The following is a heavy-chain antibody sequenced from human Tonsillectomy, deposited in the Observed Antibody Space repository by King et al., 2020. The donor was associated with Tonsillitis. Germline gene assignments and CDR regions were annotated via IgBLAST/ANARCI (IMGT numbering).Heavy chain of an antibody. D-gene: IGHD2-2*01. Sequence: QLQESGPGLVKPSETLSLTCTVSGGSISSNTYYWGWIRQPPGKGLEWIGSIYYSGSTYHNLSLKSRVTISVDTSKNQFSLKLSSVTAADTAVYFCARHFSEGSTSCYAKFCGMDVWGQGTTVTVSS. V-gene: IGHV4-39*01. CDR1: GGSISSNTYY. CDR3: ARHFSEGSTSCYAKFCGMDV. J-gene: IGHJ6*02. CDR2: IYYSGST.